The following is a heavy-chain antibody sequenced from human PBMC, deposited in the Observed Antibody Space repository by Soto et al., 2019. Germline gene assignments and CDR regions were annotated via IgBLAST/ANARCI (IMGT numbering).Heavy chain of an antibody. CDR1: GYTFTGYA. V-gene: IGHV1-3*01. CDR3: ARDLVVVAQRYNWFDP. Sequence: ASVKVSCKASGYTFTGYAMHWVRQAPGQRLEWMGWINAGNGNTKYSQKFQGRVTITRDTSASTAYMELSSLRSEDTAVYYCARDLVVVAQRYNWFDPWGQGTLVTVSS. D-gene: IGHD2-15*01. CDR2: INAGNGNT. J-gene: IGHJ5*02.